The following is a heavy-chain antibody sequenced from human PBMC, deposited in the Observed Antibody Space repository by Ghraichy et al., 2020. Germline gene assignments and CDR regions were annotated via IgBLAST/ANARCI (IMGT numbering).Heavy chain of an antibody. V-gene: IGHV3-13*04. J-gene: IGHJ4*02. CDR1: GFTFSDYD. CDR2: IGPTADT. CDR3: VRGSLHGAGSVLDH. Sequence: GGSLRLSCAASGFTFSDYDMHWVRQATGRGLEWVSAIGPTADTYYAGSVKGRFTISRDNARNSLYLQMNSLRVGDTAVYYCVRGSLHGAGSVLDHWGQGTLVTVSS. D-gene: IGHD3-10*01.